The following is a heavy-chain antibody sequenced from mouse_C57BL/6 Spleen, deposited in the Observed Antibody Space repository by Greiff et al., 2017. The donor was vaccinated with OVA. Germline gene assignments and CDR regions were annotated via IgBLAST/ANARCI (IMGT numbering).Heavy chain of an antibody. CDR2: ISDGGSYT. J-gene: IGHJ2*01. Sequence: EVKLMESGGGLVKPGGSLKLSCAASGFTFSSYAMSWVRQTPDKRLEWVATISDGGSYTYYPDNVKGRFTISRDNAKNNLYLQMSHLKSEDTAMYYCARDQVFDYWGQGTTLTVSS. CDR3: ARDQVFDY. D-gene: IGHD3-2*02. CDR1: GFTFSSYA. V-gene: IGHV5-4*01.